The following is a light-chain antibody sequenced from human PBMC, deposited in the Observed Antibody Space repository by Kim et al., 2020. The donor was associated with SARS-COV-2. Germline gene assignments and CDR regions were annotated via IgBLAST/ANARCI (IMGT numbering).Light chain of an antibody. CDR3: QQYDSLPLT. CDR1: QDIANF. Sequence: ASTGDRVTITCQASQDIANFLNWYRHKPGTAPNLLIYGASNLETGGPSRFSGGGSGTEFTLTITNLQPEDFATYYCQQYDSLPLTFGGGTKVDIK. V-gene: IGKV1-33*01. CDR2: GAS. J-gene: IGKJ4*01.